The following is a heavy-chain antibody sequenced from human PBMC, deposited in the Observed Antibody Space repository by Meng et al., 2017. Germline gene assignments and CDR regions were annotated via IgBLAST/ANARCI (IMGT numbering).Heavy chain of an antibody. Sequence: GESLKISCAASGFTFSSYSMNWVRQAPGKGLEWVSSISSSSSYIYYADSVKGRFTISRDNAKNSLYLQMNSLRAEDTAVYYCARDDPTYYYDSSGSYYWGQGTLVTVSS. CDR1: GFTFSSYS. V-gene: IGHV3-21*01. J-gene: IGHJ4*02. D-gene: IGHD3-22*01. CDR2: ISSSSSYI. CDR3: ARDDPTYYYDSSGSYY.